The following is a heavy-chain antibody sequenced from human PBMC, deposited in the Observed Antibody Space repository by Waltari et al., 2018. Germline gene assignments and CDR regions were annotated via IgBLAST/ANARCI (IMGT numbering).Heavy chain of an antibody. J-gene: IGHJ5*02. CDR1: GFLFRNYD. CDR2: ITSSGDRI. V-gene: IGHV3-23*01. D-gene: IGHD2-2*01. CDR3: AKGPSTRTNWFDP. Sequence: EVQLLESGGGLVQPGGSLRLSCAASGFLFRNYDMSWVRQAPGKGLEWVSVITSSGDRIYYAGSVKGRFTISRDSSKNMLYLQMNSLRADDTAVYYCAKGPSTRTNWFDPWGQGTLVTVSS.